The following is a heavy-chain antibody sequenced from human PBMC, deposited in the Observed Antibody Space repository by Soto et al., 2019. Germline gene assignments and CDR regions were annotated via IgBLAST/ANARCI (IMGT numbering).Heavy chain of an antibody. CDR3: ATVYRYGDPDL. Sequence: GGSLRLSCAASGFTFSTYAMNWVRQAPGKGLEWVSGISTSGAGTYYADSVKGRFTISRDNSKNTLFLQMNSLRAEDSGLYYCATVYRYGDPDLWGQGTLVTVSS. CDR2: ISTSGAGT. D-gene: IGHD4-17*01. CDR1: GFTFSTYA. V-gene: IGHV3-23*01. J-gene: IGHJ4*02.